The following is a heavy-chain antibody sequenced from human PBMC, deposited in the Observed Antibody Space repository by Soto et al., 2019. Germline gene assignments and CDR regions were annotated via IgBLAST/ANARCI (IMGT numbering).Heavy chain of an antibody. CDR2: IWYDGSNK. V-gene: IGHV3-33*01. D-gene: IGHD3-9*01. Sequence: PGGSLRLSCAASGFTFSSYGMHWVRQAPGKGLEWVAVIWYDGSNKYYADSVKGRFTISRDNSKNTLYLQMNSLRAEDTAVYYCARAPQSWLSFPYGMDVWGQGTTVTVSS. CDR3: ARAPQSWLSFPYGMDV. CDR1: GFTFSSYG. J-gene: IGHJ6*02.